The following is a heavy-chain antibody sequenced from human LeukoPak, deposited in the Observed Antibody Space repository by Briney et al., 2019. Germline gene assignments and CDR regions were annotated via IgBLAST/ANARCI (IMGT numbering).Heavy chain of an antibody. J-gene: IGHJ1*01. CDR2: INPNSGGT. CDR3: ATSSSYYVGYIQY. D-gene: IGHD3-22*01. V-gene: IGHV1-2*02. Sequence: GASVKVSCKASGYTFTAYYMHWVRQAPGQGLEWMGWINPNSGGTHYAQKFQGRVTMTRDTSISTAYMELSRLRSDNTAVYYCATSSSYYVGYIQYWGQGTLVTVSS. CDR1: GYTFTAYY.